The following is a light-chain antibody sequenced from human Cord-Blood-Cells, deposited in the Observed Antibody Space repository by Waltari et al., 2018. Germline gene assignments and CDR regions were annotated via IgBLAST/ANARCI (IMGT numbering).Light chain of an antibody. Sequence: DIVMTQSPDSLALSLGERATINCKSSQSVLYSSNNKNYLAWYQQKPGQPPRLLIYWASTRESGVPERFSGSGSGTDFTLTISSLQAEDVAVYYCQQYYSTPWTFGQGTKVEIK. V-gene: IGKV4-1*01. CDR1: QSVLYSSNNKNY. CDR2: WAS. J-gene: IGKJ1*01. CDR3: QQYYSTPWT.